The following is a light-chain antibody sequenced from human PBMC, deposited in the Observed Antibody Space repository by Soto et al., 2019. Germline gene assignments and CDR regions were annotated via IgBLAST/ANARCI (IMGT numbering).Light chain of an antibody. Sequence: EIVMTQSPVTLSVSPGERVTLSCRASQSASSNLAWYQLKPGQPPRLLIYDASNRATGIPARFSGSGSGTDFTLTISSLEPEDAAVYYCQQRSNWPPITFGQGTRLEIK. V-gene: IGKV3-11*01. CDR2: DAS. CDR3: QQRSNWPPIT. J-gene: IGKJ5*01. CDR1: QSASSN.